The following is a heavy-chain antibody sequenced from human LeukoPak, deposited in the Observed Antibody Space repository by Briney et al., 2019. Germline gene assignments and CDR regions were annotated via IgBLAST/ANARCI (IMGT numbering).Heavy chain of an antibody. V-gene: IGHV1-2*02. D-gene: IGHD2-2*01. CDR2: INPNSGGT. CDR1: GYTFTGYY. J-gene: IGHJ4*02. Sequence: GASVKVSCKASGYTFTGYYMHWVRQAPGQGLEWMEWINPNSGGTNYAQKFQGRVTMTRDTSISTAYMELSRLRSDDTAVYYCARDIVVVPAAERFDYWGQGTLVTVSS. CDR3: ARDIVVVPAAERFDY.